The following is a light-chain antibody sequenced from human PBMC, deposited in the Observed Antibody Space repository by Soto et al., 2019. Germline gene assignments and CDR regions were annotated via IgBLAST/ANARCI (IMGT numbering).Light chain of an antibody. V-gene: IGKV1-5*03. J-gene: IGKJ1*01. Sequence: DIQMTQSPSTLSASVGDRVTITCRASQSISSWLAWYQQKPGKAPKLLIYTASSLESGVPSRFSGSGSGTEFTLTISSLQPYDFATYYCQHYNSYSWTFGQGTKVEIK. CDR3: QHYNSYSWT. CDR1: QSISSW. CDR2: TAS.